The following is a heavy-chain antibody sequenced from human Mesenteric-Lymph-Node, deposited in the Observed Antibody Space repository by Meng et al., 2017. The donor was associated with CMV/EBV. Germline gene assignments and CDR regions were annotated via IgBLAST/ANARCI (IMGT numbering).Heavy chain of an antibody. V-gene: IGHV4-39*02. Sequence: LQRPGSGPLFVKPSETLSLKCTFSGGSISSSWHYWGWIRQPPGKGLEWIGSIFYSGSAHYNPALESRVTISIDKSKNEFFLNLGSVTAADTAMYFCARDTLTYSYGPGWIDPWGQGTLVTVSS. CDR1: GGSISSSWHY. J-gene: IGHJ5*02. CDR2: IFYSGSA. CDR3: ARDTLTYSYGPGWIDP. D-gene: IGHD3-10*01.